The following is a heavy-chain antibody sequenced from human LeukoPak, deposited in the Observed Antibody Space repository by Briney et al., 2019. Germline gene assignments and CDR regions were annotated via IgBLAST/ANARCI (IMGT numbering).Heavy chain of an antibody. CDR3: AREGFGTSGWDN. Sequence: GRSLRLSCAASGFTFSSYGMHWVRQAPGKGLEWVAVIWYDGSNKYYADSVKGRFTISRDNAKNSLYLQMNSLRAEDTAVYYCAREGFGTSGWDNWGQGTLVTVSS. CDR2: IWYDGSNK. V-gene: IGHV3-33*01. CDR1: GFTFSSYG. J-gene: IGHJ4*02. D-gene: IGHD6-19*01.